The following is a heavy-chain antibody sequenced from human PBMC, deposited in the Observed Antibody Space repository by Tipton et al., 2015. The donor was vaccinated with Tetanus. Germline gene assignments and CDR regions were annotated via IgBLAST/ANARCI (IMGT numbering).Heavy chain of an antibody. CDR2: SWYDGTDK. J-gene: IGHJ5*02. Sequence: SLRLSCAASGFIFSSYGIHWVRQAPGKGLEWLAGSWYDGTDKYYADSVKGRFTISRDNSKNTLHLQMNILRVEDTALYYCAREADCSGGSCFSGDFDPWGQGTQVTVSS. CDR1: GFIFSSYG. D-gene: IGHD2-15*01. CDR3: AREADCSGGSCFSGDFDP. V-gene: IGHV3-33*01.